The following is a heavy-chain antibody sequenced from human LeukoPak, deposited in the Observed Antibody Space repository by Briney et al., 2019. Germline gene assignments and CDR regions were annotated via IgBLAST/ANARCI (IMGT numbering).Heavy chain of an antibody. CDR1: GFTFSSYA. J-gene: IGHJ4*02. Sequence: GGSLRLSCAASGFTFSSYAMSWARQAPGKGLEWVSAISGSGGSTYYADSVKGRFTISRDNSKNTLYLQMNSLRAEDTAVYYCAKDSGPRRVHDYIWGSYRYTGPFDYWGQGTLVTVSS. CDR3: AKDSGPRRVHDYIWGSYRYTGPFDY. V-gene: IGHV3-23*01. CDR2: ISGSGGST. D-gene: IGHD3-16*02.